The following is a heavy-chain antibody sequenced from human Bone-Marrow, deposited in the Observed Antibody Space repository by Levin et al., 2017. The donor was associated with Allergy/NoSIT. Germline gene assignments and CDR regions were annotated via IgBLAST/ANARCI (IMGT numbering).Heavy chain of an antibody. J-gene: IGHJ6*03. CDR1: GGSITSGGYS. Sequence: SQTLSLTCAVSGGSITSGGYSWSWIRQPPGRGLEWIGHIYHSDTYYSPSLKSRVTISEDRSKNQFSLKLSSVTAADTAVYYCARALAPYYYYMDVWGKGATVSVSS. D-gene: IGHD6-13*01. CDR2: IYHSDT. CDR3: ARALAPYYYYMDV. V-gene: IGHV4-30-2*01.